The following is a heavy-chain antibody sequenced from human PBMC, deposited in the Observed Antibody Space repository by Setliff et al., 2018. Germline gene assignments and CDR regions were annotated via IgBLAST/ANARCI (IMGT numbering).Heavy chain of an antibody. J-gene: IGHJ3*02. V-gene: IGHV4-34*01. D-gene: IGHD3-10*01. CDR3: ARRWNFGPYGSGIHDGFDM. Sequence: PSETLSLTCAVYGDSFSDYYWSWIRQPPGKGLEWIGEINHYGSTKYKSSLKSRVTISVDTSKNQFSLKLNSVTAADTAVYYCARRWNFGPYGSGIHDGFDMWGQGTMVTVS. CDR1: GDSFSDYY. CDR2: INHYGST.